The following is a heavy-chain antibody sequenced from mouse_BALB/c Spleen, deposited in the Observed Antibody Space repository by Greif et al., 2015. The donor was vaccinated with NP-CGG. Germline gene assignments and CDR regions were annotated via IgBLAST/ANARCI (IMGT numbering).Heavy chain of an antibody. CDR3: TRDKKDYAMDY. Sequence: EVKLMESGGGLVEPGGSLKLSCAASGFTFSSYTMSWVRQTPEKRLEWVATISSGGSYTYYPDSVKGRFTISRDNAKNTLYLQMSSLKSEDTAMYYCTRDKKDYAMDYWGQGTSVTVSS. CDR2: ISSGGSYT. CDR1: GFTFSSYT. V-gene: IGHV5-6-4*01. J-gene: IGHJ4*01.